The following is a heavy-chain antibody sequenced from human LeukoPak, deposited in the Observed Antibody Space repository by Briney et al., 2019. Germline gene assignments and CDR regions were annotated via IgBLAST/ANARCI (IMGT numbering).Heavy chain of an antibody. V-gene: IGHV3-48*03. Sequence: GGSLRLSCAASGFTFSSYEMNWVRQAPGKGLEWVSYISSSGSTIYYADSVRGRFTISRDNAKNSLYLQMHSLRAEDTAVYYCARGRKSLAVWGQGTTVTVSS. CDR2: ISSSGSTI. J-gene: IGHJ6*02. CDR1: GFTFSSYE. CDR3: ARGRKSLAV.